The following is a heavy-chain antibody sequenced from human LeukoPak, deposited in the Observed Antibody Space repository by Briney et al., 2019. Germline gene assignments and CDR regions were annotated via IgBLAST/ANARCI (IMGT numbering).Heavy chain of an antibody. D-gene: IGHD2/OR15-2a*01. V-gene: IGHV3-30*18. CDR2: ISYDGSNE. Sequence: GRSLRLSCAASGFSFSSYGMHWVRQAPGKGLEWVAVISYDGSNEYFADSVKGRFTVSRDNSKNTLYLQMNSLRPEDTAVYYCAKDLGVGAYLLFDYITSGLDSWGQGTLVTVSS. CDR3: AKDLGVGAYLLFDYITSGLDS. CDR1: GFSFSSYG. J-gene: IGHJ4*02.